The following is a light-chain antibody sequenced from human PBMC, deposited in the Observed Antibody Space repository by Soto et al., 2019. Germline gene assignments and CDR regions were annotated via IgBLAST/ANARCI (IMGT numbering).Light chain of an antibody. V-gene: IGKV1-33*01. CDR1: QDIDTY. CDR2: DAS. CDR3: QQYDNLPLT. J-gene: IGKJ4*01. Sequence: DIQMTQSPSSLSASVGDRVTITCQASQDIDTYLVWYQQKAGKVPKVLIFDASSLITGVPSRFSGSGSGTDFTFTISSLQPDDVATYYCQQYDNLPLTFGGGTKVE.